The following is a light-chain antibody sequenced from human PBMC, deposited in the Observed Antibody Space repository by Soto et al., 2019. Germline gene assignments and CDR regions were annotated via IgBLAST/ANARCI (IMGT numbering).Light chain of an antibody. V-gene: IGKV3-11*01. CDR2: DTS. Sequence: EIALTQSPATLSLSPGERATLSCRASQSVSSYLAWYQQKPGQAPRLLIYDTSNRATGIPARFSGSGSGTDFTLTISSREPEDSAVYYCQQRSNWPPITFGQGTRLE. CDR3: QQRSNWPPIT. CDR1: QSVSSY. J-gene: IGKJ5*01.